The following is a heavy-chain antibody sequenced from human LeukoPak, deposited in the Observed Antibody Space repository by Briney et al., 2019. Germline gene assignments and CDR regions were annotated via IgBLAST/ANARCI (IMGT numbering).Heavy chain of an antibody. D-gene: IGHD3-16*02. V-gene: IGHV1-69*04. CDR1: GYTFTSYG. J-gene: IGHJ3*02. CDR2: IIPTLNVA. Sequence: SVKVSCKASGYTFTSYGITWVRQAPGQGLEWMGRIIPTLNVANFAQKFRGRVSITADKSTNTAHLELSNLRSEDTAVYYCTREGVYSPDPTSYHRLPFDIWGKGTLVIVSS. CDR3: TREGVYSPDPTSYHRLPFDI.